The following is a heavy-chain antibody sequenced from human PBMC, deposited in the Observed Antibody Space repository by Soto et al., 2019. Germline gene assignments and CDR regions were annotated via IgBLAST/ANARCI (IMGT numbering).Heavy chain of an antibody. J-gene: IGHJ1*01. V-gene: IGHV2-5*02. CDR3: ADTPNTWYFQH. Sequence: QITLKESGPTLVKPTQTVTLTCTFSGFSLSTSGVGVGWIRQPPGKALEWIALIYWDDDKRYSPSLKSRLTITKDTSKNQVVLTMTNMDPVDTATYYCADTPNTWYFQHWGQGTLVTVSS. D-gene: IGHD5-18*01. CDR1: GFSLSTSGVG. CDR2: IYWDDDK.